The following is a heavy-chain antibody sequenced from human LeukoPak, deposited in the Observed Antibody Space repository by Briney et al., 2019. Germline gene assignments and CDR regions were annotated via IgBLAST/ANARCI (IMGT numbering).Heavy chain of an antibody. V-gene: IGHV3-66*01. CDR2: IYSGGTT. CDR1: GFTVSGNY. CDR3: AKGVNIDHPYHFDC. J-gene: IGHJ4*02. Sequence: PGGSLRLSCAASGFTVSGNYMNWVRQAPGKGLEWVSVIYSGGTTYYADSVKGRFTISRDNSRNTLYLQMHSLRAEDTALYYCAKGVNIDHPYHFDCWGQGTLVTVSS.